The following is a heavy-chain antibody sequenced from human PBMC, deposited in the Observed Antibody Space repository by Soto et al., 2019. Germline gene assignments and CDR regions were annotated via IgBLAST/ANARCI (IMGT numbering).Heavy chain of an antibody. V-gene: IGHV1-18*01. D-gene: IGHD2-15*01. CDR1: GYAFTSFG. CDR2: TVANNGYT. CDR3: ARCSGGTCYASYAFDI. Sequence: QVQLVQTGIEVKNPGASVKVSCKASGYAFTSFGISWVRQAPGHGLEWMGWTVANNGYTKYAQNLQGRVTLITDTSTSTAYMELRSLMYDDTAVYYCARCSGGTCYASYAFDIWGQGTIVTVSS. J-gene: IGHJ3*02.